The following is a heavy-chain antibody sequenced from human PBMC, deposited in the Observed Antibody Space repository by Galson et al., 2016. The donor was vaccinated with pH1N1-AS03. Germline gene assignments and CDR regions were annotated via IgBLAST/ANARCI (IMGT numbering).Heavy chain of an antibody. V-gene: IGHV3-23*01. J-gene: IGHJ4*02. CDR1: GFSFSNYV. D-gene: IGHD3-9*01. CDR3: AKERVLRYFDWPYYFDY. Sequence: SLRLSCAASGFSFSNYVMTWVRQAPGRGLEWVSSISLSGGGTFYADSVKGRFIISRDNSKSTLYRQMNSLRAEDTAVYFCAKERVLRYFDWPYYFDYWGQGSLVTVSS. CDR2: ISLSGGGT.